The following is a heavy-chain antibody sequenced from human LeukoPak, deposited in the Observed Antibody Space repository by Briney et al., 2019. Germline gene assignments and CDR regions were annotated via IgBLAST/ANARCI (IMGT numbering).Heavy chain of an antibody. D-gene: IGHD2/OR15-2a*01. V-gene: IGHV4-59*08. CDR3: AGHHPRNTVDF. Sequence: SETLSLTCTVSGDSICSYYWSCIRDPPEEGREWIAYISDIGSINYNPSLKSRVTISLDTSKNQFSLKLSSVTAADTAVYYCAGHHPRNTVDFWGQGTLVTVSS. CDR2: ISDIGSI. J-gene: IGHJ4*02. CDR1: GDSICSYY.